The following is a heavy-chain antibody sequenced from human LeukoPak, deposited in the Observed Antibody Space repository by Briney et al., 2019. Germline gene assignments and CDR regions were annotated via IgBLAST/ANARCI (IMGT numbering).Heavy chain of an antibody. Sequence: SETLSLTCTVSGGSISSYYWSWIRQPPGKGLEWIGRIYTSGSTNYNPSLKSRVTMSVDTSKNQFSLRLSSVTAADTAVYYCAREIPAAGWFDPWGQGTLVTVSS. CDR1: GGSISSYY. CDR3: AREIPAAGWFDP. V-gene: IGHV4-4*07. D-gene: IGHD2-2*01. J-gene: IGHJ5*02. CDR2: IYTSGST.